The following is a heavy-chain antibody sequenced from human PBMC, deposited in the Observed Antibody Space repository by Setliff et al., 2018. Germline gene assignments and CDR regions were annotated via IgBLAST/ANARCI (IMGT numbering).Heavy chain of an antibody. CDR2: ISSSSSYI. D-gene: IGHD3-3*01. V-gene: IGHV3-21*05. CDR1: TFSSYS. Sequence: TFSSYSMNWVRQAPGKGLEWVSYISSSSSYIYYADSVKGRFTISRDNAKNSLYLQMNSLRAEDTAVYYCARDYLRSNYDFWSGPPNWFDPWGQGTRVTVSS. CDR3: ARDYLRSNYDFWSGPPNWFDP. J-gene: IGHJ5*02.